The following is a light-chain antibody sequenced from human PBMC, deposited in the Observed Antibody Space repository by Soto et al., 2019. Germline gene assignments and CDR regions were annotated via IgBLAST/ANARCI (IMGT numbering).Light chain of an antibody. V-gene: IGKV3-20*01. J-gene: IGKJ2*01. CDR3: QQYGTSAYT. CDR1: QSITLNY. CDR2: GAS. Sequence: ENVLTQSPGTLSLFPGERATLSCRASQSITLNYLAWYQQKPGQAPRLLISGASTRATGIPDRFSGSGSGTDFTLTISRLEPQDFAVYYCQQYGTSAYTLGQGTKVDSK.